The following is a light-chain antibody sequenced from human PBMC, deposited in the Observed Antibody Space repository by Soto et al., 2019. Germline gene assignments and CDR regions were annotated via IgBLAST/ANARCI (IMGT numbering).Light chain of an antibody. CDR2: GAS. V-gene: IGKV3-20*01. CDR3: QQYDSSPLT. Sequence: EIVLTQSPGTLSLSPGERATLSCRASQSVSSNYLAWYQQKPGQAPRLLIYGASSRATGIPDRFSGSGSGTDLTLTISRLEPEDFAVYYCQQYDSSPLTLGGGTKVEIK. CDR1: QSVSSNY. J-gene: IGKJ4*01.